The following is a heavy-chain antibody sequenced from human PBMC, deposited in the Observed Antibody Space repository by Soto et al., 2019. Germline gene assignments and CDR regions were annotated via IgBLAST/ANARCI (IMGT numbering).Heavy chain of an antibody. CDR3: ASSRTSCYGMDV. V-gene: IGHV4-61*01. CDR1: GGSVSSGSYY. J-gene: IGHJ6*02. CDR2: IDYSGST. Sequence: QAQLQESGPGLVKPSETLSLTCTVSGGSVSSGSYYWSWIRQPPGKGLEWIGYIDYSGSTNYNPSLKRRISISLDTSKNQFSLRLTSVTTADTAVYFCASSRTSCYGMDVWGQGTTVTVSS. D-gene: IGHD2-2*01.